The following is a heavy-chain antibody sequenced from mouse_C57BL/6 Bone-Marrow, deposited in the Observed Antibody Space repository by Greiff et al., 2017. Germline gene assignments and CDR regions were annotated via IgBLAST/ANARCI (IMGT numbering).Heavy chain of an antibody. Sequence: VQLQQSGPGLVAPSQSLSITCTVSGFSLTSYAISWVRQPPGKGLEWLGVIWTGGGTNYNSALKSRLSISKDNSKSQVFLRKNSLQTDDTARYYCARNYGNLDYWGQGTTLTVSS. D-gene: IGHD2-1*01. J-gene: IGHJ2*01. CDR2: IWTGGGT. CDR1: GFSLTSYA. CDR3: ARNYGNLDY. V-gene: IGHV2-9-1*01.